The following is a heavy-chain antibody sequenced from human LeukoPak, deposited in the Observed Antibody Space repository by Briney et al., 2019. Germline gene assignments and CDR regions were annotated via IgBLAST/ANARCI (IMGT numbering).Heavy chain of an antibody. D-gene: IGHD1-14*01. CDR1: GVSFSGYY. J-gene: IGHJ6*03. CDR3: ARRRRRIRYYYYYYMDV. CDR2: INHSGST. Sequence: PSETLSLTCAVYGVSFSGYYWSWIRQPPGKGLEWIGEINHSGSTNYNPSLKSRVTISVDTSKNQFSLKLSSVTAADTAVYYCARRRRRIRYYYYYYMDVWGKGTTVTISS. V-gene: IGHV4-34*01.